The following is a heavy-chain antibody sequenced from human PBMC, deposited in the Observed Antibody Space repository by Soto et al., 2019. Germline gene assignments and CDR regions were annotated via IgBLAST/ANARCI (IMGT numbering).Heavy chain of an antibody. CDR1: GFTFSSYA. D-gene: IGHD3-10*01. CDR3: AKPSITMVRGVIRPTPFDP. Sequence: GGSLRLSCAASGFTFSSYAMSWVRQAPGKGLEWVSAISGSGGSTYYADSVKGRFTISRDNSKNTLYLQMNSLRAEDTAVYYCAKPSITMVRGVIRPTPFDPWGQGTLVTVSS. J-gene: IGHJ5*02. CDR2: ISGSGGST. V-gene: IGHV3-23*01.